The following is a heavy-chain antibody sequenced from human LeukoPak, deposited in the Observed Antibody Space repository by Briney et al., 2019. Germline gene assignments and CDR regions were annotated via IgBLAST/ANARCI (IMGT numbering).Heavy chain of an antibody. CDR2: IYHSGST. V-gene: IGHV4-61*02. J-gene: IGHJ3*02. D-gene: IGHD1-26*01. Sequence: PSQTLSLTCTVAVDSISSGSYYWSWIRQPAGKGLEWIGRIYHSGSTNYNPSLQSRVTISIDTSKNQFSLELSSVTATNTAVYFCATNRVGTYDRPFDIWGQGTMVTVSS. CDR1: VDSISSGSYY. CDR3: ATNRVGTYDRPFDI.